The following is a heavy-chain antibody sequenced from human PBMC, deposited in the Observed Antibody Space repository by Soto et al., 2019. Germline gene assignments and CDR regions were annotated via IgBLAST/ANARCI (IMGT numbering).Heavy chain of an antibody. CDR3: TTAGGAVARYYYYGMDV. V-gene: IGHV3-15*07. CDR2: IKSKTDGGTT. CDR1: GFTFSNAW. D-gene: IGHD6-19*01. Sequence: PGGSLRLSFAASGFTFSNAWMNWARQAQGKGLEWVGRIKSKTDGGTTDYAAPVKGRFTISRDDSKNTLYLQMNSLKTEDTAVYYCTTAGGAVARYYYYGMDVWGQGTTVTVSS. J-gene: IGHJ6*02.